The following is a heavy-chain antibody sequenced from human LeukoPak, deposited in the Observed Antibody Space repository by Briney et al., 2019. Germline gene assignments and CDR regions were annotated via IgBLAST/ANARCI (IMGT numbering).Heavy chain of an antibody. CDR3: ARWGRRGGDNSDGFDI. D-gene: IGHD5-24*01. CDR1: GFTLTDYY. Sequence: GGSLRLSCAASGFTLTDYYMTWIRQAPGKGLEWISYINSGSNTIYYAHSVKGRFTISRDNSKNSLYLQMNSLRAEDTALYYCARWGRRGGDNSDGFDIWGRGTLVTVSS. J-gene: IGHJ3*02. CDR2: INSGSNTI. V-gene: IGHV3-11*01.